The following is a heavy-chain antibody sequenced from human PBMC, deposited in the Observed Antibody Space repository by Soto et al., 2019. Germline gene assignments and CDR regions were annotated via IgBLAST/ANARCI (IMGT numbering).Heavy chain of an antibody. D-gene: IGHD3-10*01. Sequence: SETLSLTCTVSGGSVSSGSYYWSWIRQPPGKGLEWIGYIYYSGSTNYNPSLKSRDTISVDTSRNQFSLKLSSVTAADTAVYYCARDRYYYGSGSYYYYYYGMDVWGQGTTVTAP. CDR3: ARDRYYYGSGSYYYYYYGMDV. V-gene: IGHV4-61*01. CDR2: IYYSGST. CDR1: GGSVSSGSYY. J-gene: IGHJ6*02.